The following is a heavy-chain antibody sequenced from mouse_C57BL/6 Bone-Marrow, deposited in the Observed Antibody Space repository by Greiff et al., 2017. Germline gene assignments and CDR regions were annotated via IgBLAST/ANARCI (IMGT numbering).Heavy chain of an antibody. CDR2: FYPGSGSI. J-gene: IGHJ2*01. V-gene: IGHV1-62-2*01. Sequence: LVESGAELVKPGASVKLSCKASGYIFTEYTIHWVKQRSGQGLEWIGWFYPGSGSIQYNERFKDKATLTADKSSNTVYMELSRLTSEDSAVYFCARHERYYDYEGYFDYWGQGTTLTVSS. D-gene: IGHD2-4*01. CDR1: GYIFTEYT. CDR3: ARHERYYDYEGYFDY.